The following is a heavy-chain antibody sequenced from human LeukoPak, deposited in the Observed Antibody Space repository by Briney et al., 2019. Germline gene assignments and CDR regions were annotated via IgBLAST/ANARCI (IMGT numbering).Heavy chain of an antibody. J-gene: IGHJ6*03. D-gene: IGHD5-24*01. V-gene: IGHV1-18*01. CDR2: ISAYNGNT. CDR1: GYTFTSYG. CDR3: ARRRDGYNLGSGYYYYYMDV. Sequence: ASVKVSCKASGYTFTSYGISWVRQAPGQGLEWMGWISAYNGNTNYAQKLQGRVTMTTDTSTSTAYMELRSLRPDDTAVYYCARRRDGYNLGSGYYYYYMDVWGKGTTVTVSS.